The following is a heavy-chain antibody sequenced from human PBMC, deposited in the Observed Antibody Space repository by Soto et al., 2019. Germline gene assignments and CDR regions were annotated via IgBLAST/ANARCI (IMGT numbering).Heavy chain of an antibody. J-gene: IGHJ6*02. D-gene: IGHD3-10*01. Sequence: QVQLVESGGGVVQPGRSLRLSCAASGFTFSNYGMHWVRQAPGKGLEWGAVILNDGSNRYHADSVKDRFTISRDNSKNRLYLQMNSMRAEETAVYYCARDDEYSGNGMDVWGQGTTVTVS. CDR3: ARDDEYSGNGMDV. V-gene: IGHV3-33*01. CDR1: GFTFSNYG. CDR2: ILNDGSNR.